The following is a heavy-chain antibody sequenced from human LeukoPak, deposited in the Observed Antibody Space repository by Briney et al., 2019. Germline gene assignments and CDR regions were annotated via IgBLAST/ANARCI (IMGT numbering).Heavy chain of an antibody. CDR1: GFTVSNNS. V-gene: IGHV3-53*01. D-gene: IGHD3-16*01. CDR2: IYSDGST. J-gene: IGHJ4*02. Sequence: PGGSLRLSCAGSGFTVSNNSMSWVRQAPGTGLEWVSLIYSDGSTSYADSVRGRFTISRDNSKNTLYLHMNSLRAEDTAVYYCSRARGGDGLPFDYWGQGTLVTVSS. CDR3: SRARGGDGLPFDY.